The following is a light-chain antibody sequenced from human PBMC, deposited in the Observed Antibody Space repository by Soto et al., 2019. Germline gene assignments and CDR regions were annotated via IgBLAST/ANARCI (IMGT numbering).Light chain of an antibody. J-gene: IGLJ2*01. Sequence: QSALTQPASVSGSPGQSITFSCTGTSSDVGGYNYVSWYQHHPGKAPKLMIYEVSNRPSGVSNRFSGSKSGNTASLTISGLQAEEEADYSCSSYTSSSTRNVVFGGGTKLTVL. CDR2: EVS. V-gene: IGLV2-14*01. CDR1: SSDVGGYNY. CDR3: SSYTSSSTRNVV.